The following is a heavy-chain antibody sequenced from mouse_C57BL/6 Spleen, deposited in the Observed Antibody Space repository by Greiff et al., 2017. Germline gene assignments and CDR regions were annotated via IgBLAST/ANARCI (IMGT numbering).Heavy chain of an antibody. CDR2: IYPGDGDT. CDR1: GYAFSSSW. Sequence: QVQLQQSGPELVKPGASVKISCKASGYAFSSSWMNWVKQRPGKGLEWIGRIYPGDGDTNYNGKFKGKATLTADKSSSPAYMQLSSLTSEDSAVYFCARLYGNYLYYFDYWGQGTTLTVAS. D-gene: IGHD2-10*02. CDR3: ARLYGNYLYYFDY. J-gene: IGHJ2*01. V-gene: IGHV1-82*01.